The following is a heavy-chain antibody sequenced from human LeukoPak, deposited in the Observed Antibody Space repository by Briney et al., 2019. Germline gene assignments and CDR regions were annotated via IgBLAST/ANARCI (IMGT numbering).Heavy chain of an antibody. Sequence: PGGSLRLSCAASGFTFSSYGMHWVRQAPGKGLEWVAVISYDGSNKYYADSVKGRFTISRDNSKNTLYLQMNSLRAEDTAVYYCARGPLYGDYAYYYYYYMDVWGKGTTVTVSS. CDR1: GFTFSSYG. V-gene: IGHV3-33*05. CDR2: ISYDGSNK. J-gene: IGHJ6*03. CDR3: ARGPLYGDYAYYYYYYMDV. D-gene: IGHD4-17*01.